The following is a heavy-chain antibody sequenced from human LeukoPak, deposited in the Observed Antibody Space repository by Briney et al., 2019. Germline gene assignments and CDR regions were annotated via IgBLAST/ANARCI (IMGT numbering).Heavy chain of an antibody. CDR3: AKAGVGSSWYFDY. Sequence: PGGSLRLSCAASGFTFSNAWMSWVRQAPGKGLEWVSAISGSGGSTYYADSVKGRFTISRDNSKNTLYLQMNSLRAEDTAVYYCAKAGVGSSWYFDYWGQGTLVTVSS. CDR2: ISGSGGST. D-gene: IGHD6-13*01. CDR1: GFTFSNAW. V-gene: IGHV3-23*01. J-gene: IGHJ4*02.